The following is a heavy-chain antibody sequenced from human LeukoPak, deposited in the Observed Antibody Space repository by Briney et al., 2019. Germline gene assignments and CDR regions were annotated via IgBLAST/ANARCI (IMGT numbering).Heavy chain of an antibody. J-gene: IGHJ4*02. CDR3: ARDPSPRYCSSISCFAAY. CDR1: GYIFNTYG. D-gene: IGHD2-2*01. CDR2: ISAYNGNT. V-gene: IGHV1-18*01. Sequence: ASVKVSCKASGYIFNTYGISWVRQAPGQGLEWMGWISAYNGNTNYAQKLQGRVTMTTDTSTSTAYMEVRSLRSDDTAVYYCARDPSPRYCSSISCFAAYWGQGTLVTVSS.